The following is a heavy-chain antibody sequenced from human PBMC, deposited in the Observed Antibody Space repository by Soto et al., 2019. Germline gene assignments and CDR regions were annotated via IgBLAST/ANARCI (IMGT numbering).Heavy chain of an antibody. Sequence: EVQLLESGGGLVQPGGSLRLSCAASGFTFSNSAMTWIRQAPGKGLEWVPAISGSGISTYYVDSVKGRFTISRDNSKNTLFLQMDSLRADDTAVYYCAKDGGCTYGTEHWGQGTLVSVSS. CDR2: ISGSGIST. J-gene: IGHJ4*02. D-gene: IGHD5-18*01. CDR3: AKDGGCTYGTEH. V-gene: IGHV3-23*01. CDR1: GFTFSNSA.